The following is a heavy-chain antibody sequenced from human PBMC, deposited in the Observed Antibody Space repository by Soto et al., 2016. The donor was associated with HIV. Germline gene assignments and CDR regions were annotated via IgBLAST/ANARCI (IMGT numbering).Heavy chain of an antibody. CDR3: AREGIAEAVHAFEV. D-gene: IGHD6-13*01. CDR2: IIPMFGTT. J-gene: IGHJ3*01. Sequence: QVHLVQSGAELKKPGSSVKVSCKASGGTFNTYAMSWVRQAPGQGLEWMGQIIPMFGTTNYAQKFQGRVTMSADESTTTAYMELSSLRSEDTAIYYCAREGIAEAVHAFEVWGQGTLVTVSS. CDR1: GGTFNTYA. V-gene: IGHV1-69*13.